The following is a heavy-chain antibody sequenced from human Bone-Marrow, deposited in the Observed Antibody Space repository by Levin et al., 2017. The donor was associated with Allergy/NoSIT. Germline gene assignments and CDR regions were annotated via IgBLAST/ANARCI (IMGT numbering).Heavy chain of an antibody. CDR3: ARDFNHAAMVPYFDY. Sequence: ETLSLTCAASGFTFSSYSMNWVRQAPGKGLEWVSSISSSSSYIYYADSVKGRFTISRDNAKNSLYLQMNSLRAEDTAVYYCARDFNHAAMVPYFDYWGQGTLVTVSS. J-gene: IGHJ4*02. V-gene: IGHV3-21*01. D-gene: IGHD3-10*01. CDR1: GFTFSSYS. CDR2: ISSSSSYI.